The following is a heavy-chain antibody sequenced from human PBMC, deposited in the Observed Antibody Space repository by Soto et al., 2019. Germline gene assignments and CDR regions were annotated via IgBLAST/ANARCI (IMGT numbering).Heavy chain of an antibody. CDR3: ARGPLVLRHFDWLENYGMDV. D-gene: IGHD3-9*01. CDR2: INHSGST. V-gene: IGHV4-34*01. Sequence: SETLSLTCAVYGGSFSGYYWSWIRQPPGKGLEWIGEINHSGSTNYNPSLKSRVTISVDTSKNQFSLKLSSVTAADTAVYYCARGPLVLRHFDWLENYGMDVWGQGTTVTVSS. J-gene: IGHJ6*02. CDR1: GGSFSGYY.